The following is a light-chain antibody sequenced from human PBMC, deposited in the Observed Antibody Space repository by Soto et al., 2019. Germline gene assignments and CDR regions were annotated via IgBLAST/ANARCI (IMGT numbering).Light chain of an antibody. J-gene: IGLJ1*01. Sequence: QSALTQPPSASGSPGQSVTISCTGTSSDVGGYKYVSWYQQHPGKAPKLMIFEVNERPSGVPDRFSGSKSGNTASLTVSGLQAEDEADYYCSSYAGINNLGVFGTGTKLTFL. CDR3: SSYAGINNLGV. V-gene: IGLV2-8*01. CDR2: EVN. CDR1: SSDVGGYKY.